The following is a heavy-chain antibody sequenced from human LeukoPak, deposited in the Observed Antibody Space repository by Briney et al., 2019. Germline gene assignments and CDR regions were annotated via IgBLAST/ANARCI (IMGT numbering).Heavy chain of an antibody. CDR2: IYYSGST. Sequence: SETLSLTCTVSGGSFSSSSYYWGWIRQPPGKGLEWIGCIYYSGSTYYNPSLKSRVTISVDTSKNQFSLKLSSVTAADTAVYYCASQLYYYGSGSYYPVWGQGTTVTVSS. CDR1: GGSFSSSSYY. V-gene: IGHV4-39*01. CDR3: ASQLYYYGSGSYYPV. J-gene: IGHJ6*02. D-gene: IGHD3-10*01.